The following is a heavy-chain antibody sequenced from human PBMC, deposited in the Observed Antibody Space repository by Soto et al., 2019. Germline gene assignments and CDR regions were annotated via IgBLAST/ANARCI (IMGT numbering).Heavy chain of an antibody. Sequence: PGGTLRLPCADSGFTLSSNAMSWVRQALEKKMTWVSASIASGGSTYYADSVKGRFTISRDNSKNTLYLQMNSLRAEDTVVYYCAQYDILTGYYNVVQKDYGMDFWGQGTTVTVS. J-gene: IGHJ6*02. V-gene: IGHV3-23*01. D-gene: IGHD3-9*01. CDR3: AQYDILTGYYNVVQKDYGMDF. CDR2: SIASGGST. CDR1: GFTLSSNA.